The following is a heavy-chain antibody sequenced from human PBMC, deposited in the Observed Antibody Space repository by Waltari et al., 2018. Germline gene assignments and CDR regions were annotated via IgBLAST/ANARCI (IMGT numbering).Heavy chain of an antibody. CDR1: GFTFTTHW. J-gene: IGHJ4*02. D-gene: IGHD3-10*01. V-gene: IGHV3-7*03. Sequence: EVQLVESGGGSVQPGGSLRLSCVASGFTFTTHWMSWVRQAPSKGPEWVATIKQDGSEKYYLDSVKGRFAISRDNADNSLFLQMNSLRAEDTAVYFCARVHPLSTNPSTLMVRGIAPDYFDYWGQGILVTVSS. CDR2: IKQDGSEK. CDR3: ARVHPLSTNPSTLMVRGIAPDYFDY.